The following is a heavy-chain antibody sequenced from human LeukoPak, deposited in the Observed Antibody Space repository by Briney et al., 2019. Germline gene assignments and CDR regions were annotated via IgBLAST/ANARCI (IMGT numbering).Heavy chain of an antibody. CDR3: AKKWSGDYDSSGVNDAFDI. D-gene: IGHD3-22*01. Sequence: PGGSLRLSCAASGFTFSSYSMNWVRQAPGKGLEWVAFIRYHGSDKYYADSVKDRFTISRDNSKNTLYLQMNSLRAEDTAVYYCAKKWSGDYDSSGVNDAFDIWGQGTMVTVSS. CDR2: IRYHGSDK. J-gene: IGHJ3*02. CDR1: GFTFSSYS. V-gene: IGHV3-30*02.